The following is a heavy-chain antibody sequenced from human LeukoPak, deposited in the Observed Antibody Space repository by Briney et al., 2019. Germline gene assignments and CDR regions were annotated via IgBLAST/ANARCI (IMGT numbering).Heavy chain of an antibody. J-gene: IGHJ4*02. Sequence: PGGSLRLSCAASGFTFSSYGMHWVRQAPGKGREWVAFIRYDGSNKYYADSVKGRFTISRDNSKNTLYLQMNSLRAEDTAVYYCAKTHPEQLAFDYWGQGTLVTVSS. CDR3: AKTHPEQLAFDY. V-gene: IGHV3-30*02. CDR1: GFTFSSYG. D-gene: IGHD6-13*01. CDR2: IRYDGSNK.